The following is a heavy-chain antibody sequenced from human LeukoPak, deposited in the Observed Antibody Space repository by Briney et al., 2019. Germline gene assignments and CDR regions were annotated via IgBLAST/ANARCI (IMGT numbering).Heavy chain of an antibody. V-gene: IGHV3-21*01. CDR1: GITFSNYN. Sequence: GGSLRLSCAAPGITFSNYNMNWVRQAPGKGLEWISAITSSSSYTFYADSVKGRFTISRDNAQNSLYPQMNSLRVEDTAIYYCARDPYNGAYSEGYYYYYMDVWGKGTTVTVSS. J-gene: IGHJ6*03. CDR2: ITSSSSYT. D-gene: IGHD1-1*01. CDR3: ARDPYNGAYSEGYYYYYMDV.